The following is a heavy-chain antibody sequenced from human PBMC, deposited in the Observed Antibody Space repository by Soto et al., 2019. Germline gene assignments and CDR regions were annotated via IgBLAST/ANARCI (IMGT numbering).Heavy chain of an antibody. CDR2: IIPILGIA. CDR1: GGTFSSYT. V-gene: IGHV1-69*02. CDR3: ARGRSPGIAAAGDYYYYMDV. D-gene: IGHD6-13*01. J-gene: IGHJ6*03. Sequence: SVKVSCKASGGTFSSYTISWVRQAPGQGLERMGRIIPILGIANYAQKFQGRVTITADKSTSTAYMELSSLRSEDTAVYYCARGRSPGIAAAGDYYYYMDVWGKGTTVTVSS.